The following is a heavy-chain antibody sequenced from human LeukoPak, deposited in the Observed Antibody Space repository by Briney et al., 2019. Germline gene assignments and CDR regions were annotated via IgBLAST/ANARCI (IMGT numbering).Heavy chain of an antibody. CDR2: IYSGGDT. CDR1: GFTVSSNY. V-gene: IGHV3-66*02. Sequence: GGSLRLSCAASGFTVSSNYMGWVRQAPGKGLEWVSVIYSGGDTYYADSVKGRFTISRDNSKNTLYLQMNSLRAEDTAVYYCAKGRIVGATLFDYWGQGTLVTVSS. D-gene: IGHD1-26*01. J-gene: IGHJ4*02. CDR3: AKGRIVGATLFDY.